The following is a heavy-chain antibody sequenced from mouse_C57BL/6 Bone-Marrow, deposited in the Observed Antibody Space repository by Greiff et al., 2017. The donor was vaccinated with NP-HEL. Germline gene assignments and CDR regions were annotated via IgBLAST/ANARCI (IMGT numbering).Heavy chain of an antibody. CDR3: AREYYWFAY. CDR2: ISYDGSN. V-gene: IGHV3-6*01. D-gene: IGHD1-1*01. J-gene: IGHJ3*01. CDR1: GYSITSCYY. Sequence: ESGPGLVKPSQSLSLTCSVTGYSITSCYYWNWIRQFPGNKLEWMGYISYDGSNNYNPSLKNRISITRDTSKNQFFLKLNSVTTEDTATYCCAREYYWFAYWGQGTLVTVSA.